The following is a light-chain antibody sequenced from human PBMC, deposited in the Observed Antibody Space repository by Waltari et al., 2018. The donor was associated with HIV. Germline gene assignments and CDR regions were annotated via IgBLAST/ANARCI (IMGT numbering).Light chain of an antibody. CDR3: QSYDSSLGAWV. CDR2: GNI. J-gene: IGLJ3*02. Sequence: QPVLTQPPSVSGAPGLGVTVPCTGSGSNIGAGYDVHWYQQLPGTAPKLLIYGNINRPSGVPDRFSASKSGTSASLAITGLQPEDEADYYCQSYDSSLGAWVFGGGTKLTVL. CDR1: GSNIGAGYD. V-gene: IGLV1-40*01.